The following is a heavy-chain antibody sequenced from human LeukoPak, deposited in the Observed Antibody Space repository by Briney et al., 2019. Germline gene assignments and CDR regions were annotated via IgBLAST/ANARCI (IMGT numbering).Heavy chain of an antibody. CDR1: GGSISSGGYY. CDR3: ARGYSSSWYYFDY. V-gene: IGHV4-31*03. D-gene: IGHD6-13*01. J-gene: IGHJ4*02. Sequence: SQTLSLTCTVSGGSISSGGYYWSWIRQHPGTGLEWIGYIYYSGSTYYNPSLKSRVTISVDTSKNQFSLKLSSVTAADTAVYYCARGYSSSWYYFDYWGQGTLVTVSS. CDR2: IYYSGST.